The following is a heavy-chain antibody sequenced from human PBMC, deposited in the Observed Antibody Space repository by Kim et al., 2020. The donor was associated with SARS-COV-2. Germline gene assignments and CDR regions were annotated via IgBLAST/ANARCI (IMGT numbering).Heavy chain of an antibody. V-gene: IGHV4-59*13. CDR3: ARGQITVVVPAAMSRRYYYYYYGMDV. D-gene: IGHD2-2*01. CDR2: IYYSGST. Sequence: SETLSLTCTVSGGSISSYYWSWIRQPPGKGLEWIGYIYYSGSTNYNPSLKSRVTISVDTSKNQFSLKLSSVTAADTAVYYCARGQITVVVPAAMSRRYYYYYYGMDVWGQGTTVTVSS. CDR1: GGSISSYY. J-gene: IGHJ6*02.